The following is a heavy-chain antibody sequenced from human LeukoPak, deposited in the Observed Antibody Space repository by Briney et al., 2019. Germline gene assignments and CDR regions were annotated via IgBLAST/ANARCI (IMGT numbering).Heavy chain of an antibody. V-gene: IGHV1-2*02. Sequence: ASVKVSCKASGYTFTGYYMHWVRQAPGQGLEWMGWINPNSGGTNYTQKFQGRVTMTRDTPISTAYMELSRLSSDDPTVYYCARDRFSHGDDYGHPSWFDYWGQGTLVTVSS. CDR2: INPNSGGT. CDR1: GYTFTGYY. J-gene: IGHJ4*02. D-gene: IGHD4-17*01. CDR3: ARDRFSHGDDYGHPSWFDY.